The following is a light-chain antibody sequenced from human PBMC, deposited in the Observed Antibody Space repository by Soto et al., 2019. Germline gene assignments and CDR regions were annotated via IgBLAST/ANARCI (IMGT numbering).Light chain of an antibody. CDR2: DAS. V-gene: IGKV3-11*01. J-gene: IGKJ1*01. Sequence: EIVLTQSPATLSLSPGERATLSCRASQSVSTYLARYQQKPGQAPRLLIFDASNRATGIPARFSGSGSGTDFTLTISSLEPDDFAVYYCHHRSNWPPWTFGQGTKVEIK. CDR1: QSVSTY. CDR3: HHRSNWPPWT.